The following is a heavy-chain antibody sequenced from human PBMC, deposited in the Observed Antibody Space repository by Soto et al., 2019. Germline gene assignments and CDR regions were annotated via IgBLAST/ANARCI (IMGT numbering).Heavy chain of an antibody. D-gene: IGHD3-3*01. CDR3: VRVGAGWAFDI. CDR2: ITNDGSST. V-gene: IGHV3-74*01. CDR1: GFTFSRHW. J-gene: IGHJ3*02. Sequence: EVQLVESGGGLVQPGGSLRLSCGASGFTFSRHWMHWVRQVPGKGLVWVSRITNDGSSTSYADSVKGRFTVSRDNAKNTLSLQMSSLRAGDTAVYYCVRVGAGWAFDIWGQGTRVTVSA.